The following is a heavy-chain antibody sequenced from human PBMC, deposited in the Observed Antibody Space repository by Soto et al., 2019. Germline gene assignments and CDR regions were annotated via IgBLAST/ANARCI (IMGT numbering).Heavy chain of an antibody. V-gene: IGHV4-4*02. CDR2: IYHSGST. CDR1: GGSISSSNW. CDR3: ARVSGYYVSSGYIDY. D-gene: IGHD3-22*01. J-gene: IGHJ4*02. Sequence: SETLSLTCAVSGGSISSSNWWSWVRQPPGKGLEWIGEIYHSGSTNYNPSLKSRVTISVDKSKNQFSLKLSSVTAADTAVYYCARVSGYYVSSGYIDYWGQGTLVTVSS.